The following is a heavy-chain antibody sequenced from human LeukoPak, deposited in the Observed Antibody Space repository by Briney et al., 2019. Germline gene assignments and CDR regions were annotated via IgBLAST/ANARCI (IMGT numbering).Heavy chain of an antibody. CDR2: IKQDGSQK. Sequence: GGSLRLSCAASGFTFSSYWMSWVRQAPGKGPEWVATIKQDGSQKEYVDSVKGRFTISRDNAKNSLYLQMNSLRAEDTAVYYCARDPTVTNFHDAFDIWGQGTMGTVSS. CDR3: ARDPTVTNFHDAFDI. D-gene: IGHD4-17*01. V-gene: IGHV3-7*05. J-gene: IGHJ3*02. CDR1: GFTFSSYW.